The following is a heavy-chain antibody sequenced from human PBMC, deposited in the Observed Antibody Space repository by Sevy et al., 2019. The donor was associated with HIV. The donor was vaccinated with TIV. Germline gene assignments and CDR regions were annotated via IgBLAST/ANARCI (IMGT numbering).Heavy chain of an antibody. J-gene: IGHJ3*02. CDR2: IYYSGST. Sequence: SETLSLTCTVSGGSISSSSYYWGWIRQPPGKGLEWIGSIYYSGSTYYNPSLKSRVTISVDTSKNQFSLKLSSVTAADTAGYYCARHGHDYGGNSVGAFDIWGQGTMVTVSS. D-gene: IGHD4-17*01. CDR1: GGSISSSSYY. V-gene: IGHV4-39*01. CDR3: ARHGHDYGGNSVGAFDI.